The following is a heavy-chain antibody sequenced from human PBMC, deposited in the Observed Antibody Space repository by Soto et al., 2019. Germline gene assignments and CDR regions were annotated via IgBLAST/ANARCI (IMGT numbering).Heavy chain of an antibody. V-gene: IGHV3-30*18. D-gene: IGHD3-10*01. CDR2: ISYDGSNK. CDR1: GFTFSSYG. Sequence: ESGGGVVQPGRSLRLSCAASGFTFSSYGMHWVRQAPGKGLEWVAVISYDGSNKYYADSVKGRFTISRDNSKNTLYLQMNSLRAEDTAVYYCAKLPSMVRGPAPYWGQGTLVTVSS. CDR3: AKLPSMVRGPAPY. J-gene: IGHJ4*02.